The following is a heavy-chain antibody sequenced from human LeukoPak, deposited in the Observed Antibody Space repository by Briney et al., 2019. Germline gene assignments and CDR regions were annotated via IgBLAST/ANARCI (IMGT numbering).Heavy chain of an antibody. D-gene: IGHD3-9*01. CDR3: AREAYDILTGYRSYWYFDL. J-gene: IGHJ2*01. V-gene: IGHV4-4*02. Sequence: SGTLSLTCAVSGDSISSSNYWSWVRQPPGKGLEWIGEISHSGSTNYNPSLESRVTISVDKSKNQFSLKLNSVTAEDTAVYYCAREAYDILTGYRSYWYFDLWGRGTLVAVSS. CDR2: ISHSGST. CDR1: GDSISSSNY.